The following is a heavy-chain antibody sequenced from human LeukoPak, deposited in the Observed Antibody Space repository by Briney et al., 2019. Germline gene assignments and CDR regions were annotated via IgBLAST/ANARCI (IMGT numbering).Heavy chain of an antibody. CDR2: INPNSGGT. CDR1: GYTFTSYG. D-gene: IGHD6-13*01. Sequence: ASVKVSCKASGYTFTSYGISWVRQAPGQGLEWMGWINPNSGGTNYAQKFQGRVTMTRDTSISTAYMELSSLRAEDTAVYYCARVVAAAADYWGQGTLVTVSS. CDR3: ARVVAAAADY. V-gene: IGHV1-2*02. J-gene: IGHJ4*02.